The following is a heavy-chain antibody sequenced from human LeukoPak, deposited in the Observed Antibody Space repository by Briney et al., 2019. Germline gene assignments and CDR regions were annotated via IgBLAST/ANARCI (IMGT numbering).Heavy chain of an antibody. Sequence: ASVKVSCKASRYSFTGYYMHWVRLAPGQGLERMGWINVDSGGTKYAEKFQGRVTMTRDTSISTAYMELSRLRSDDTAVYYCARDEGYYNYMDVWGKGTTVSVSS. V-gene: IGHV1-2*02. CDR3: ARDEGYYNYMDV. CDR1: RYSFTGYY. J-gene: IGHJ6*03. CDR2: INVDSGGT.